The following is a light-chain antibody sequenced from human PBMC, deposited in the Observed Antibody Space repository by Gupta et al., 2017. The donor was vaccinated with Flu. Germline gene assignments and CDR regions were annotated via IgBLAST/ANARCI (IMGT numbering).Light chain of an antibody. CDR3: QQHSSLPYT. J-gene: IGKJ2*01. CDR1: QSVLYSTNKRNL. V-gene: IGKV4-1*01. CDR2: WAS. Sequence: DIVLTQSPDSLAVSLGERATINCKSSQSVLYSTNKRNLLTWYQQKPGQPPKVLIYWASTRESGVPDRFSGSGSGTDFTLTISNLQAEDLAVYYCQQHSSLPYTFGQGTKLEIK.